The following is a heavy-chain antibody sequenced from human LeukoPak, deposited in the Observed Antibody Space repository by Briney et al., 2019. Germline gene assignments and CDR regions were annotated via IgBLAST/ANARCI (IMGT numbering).Heavy chain of an antibody. V-gene: IGHV1-2*06. J-gene: IGHJ4*02. CDR2: INPNSGGT. Sequence: GASVKVSCKASGYTFTGYYMHWVRQAPGQGLEWMGRINPNSGGTNYAQKFQGRVTMTRDTSISTAYMELSRLRSDDTAVYYCARGILVGATGSSDYWGQGTLVTVSS. D-gene: IGHD1-26*01. CDR1: GYTFTGYY. CDR3: ARGILVGATGSSDY.